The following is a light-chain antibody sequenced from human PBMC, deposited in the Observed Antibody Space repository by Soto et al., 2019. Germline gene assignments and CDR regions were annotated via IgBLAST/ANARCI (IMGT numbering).Light chain of an antibody. V-gene: IGKV3-20*01. J-gene: IGKJ4*01. CDR1: QSVSSY. CDR3: QQYGNSPLT. Sequence: VFLPQSPATLSLSPGERATLSCRASQSVSSYLAWYQQKPGQAPRLLIYDASSRATGIPDRFSGSGSGTDFTLTISRLEPEDFAVYYCQQYGNSPLTFGGGAKVDVK. CDR2: DAS.